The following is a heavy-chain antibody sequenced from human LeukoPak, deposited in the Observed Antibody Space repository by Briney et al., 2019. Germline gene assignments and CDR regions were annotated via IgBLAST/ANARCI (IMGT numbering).Heavy chain of an antibody. V-gene: IGHV1-69*13. D-gene: IGHD4-17*01. CDR2: IIPIFGTA. Sequence: SVKVSCKASGGTFSSYAIRWVRQAPGQGLEWMGGIIPIFGTANYAQKFQGRVTITADESTSTAYMELSSLRSEDTAVYYCARATYGDYFSIDYWGQGTLVTVSS. CDR1: GGTFSSYA. CDR3: ARATYGDYFSIDY. J-gene: IGHJ4*02.